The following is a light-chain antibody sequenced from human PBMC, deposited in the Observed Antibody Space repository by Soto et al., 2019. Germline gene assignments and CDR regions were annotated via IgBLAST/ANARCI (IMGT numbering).Light chain of an antibody. CDR3: QQSYSTPV. J-gene: IGKJ2*01. V-gene: IGKV1-39*01. Sequence: DIQMTQSPSSLSASVGDRVTITCRASQSISSYLNWYQQKPGTAPKLLIYAASSLQSGVPSRFSGGGSGTDFTLTISSLQPEDFATYYCQQSYSTPVFGQGTKLEIK. CDR1: QSISSY. CDR2: AAS.